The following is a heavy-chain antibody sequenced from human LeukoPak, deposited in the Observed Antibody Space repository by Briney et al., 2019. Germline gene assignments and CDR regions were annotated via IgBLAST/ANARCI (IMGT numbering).Heavy chain of an antibody. CDR1: GYTFNNHY. CDR2: INPSGGST. CDR3: ARGPPNWGFDY. J-gene: IGHJ4*02. V-gene: IGHV1-46*02. Sequence: ASVKVSCKASGYTFNNHYMYWVRQAPGQGLEWMGVINPSGGSTSYAQKFQGRVTMTRNTFINTAYMELSSLRSEDTAVYYCARGPPNWGFDYWGPGTLVTVSS. D-gene: IGHD7-27*01.